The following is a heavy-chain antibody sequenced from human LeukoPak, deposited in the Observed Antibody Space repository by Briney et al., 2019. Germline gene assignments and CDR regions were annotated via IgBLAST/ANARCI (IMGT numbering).Heavy chain of an antibody. V-gene: IGHV6-1*01. Sequence: SQTLSLTCAISGDSVFSTTAAWNWIRQSPLRGLEWLGRTYYRSRWLHDYALSVQGRITVNPDTSKNQFSLQLISVTPEDTAVYYCARGGYSYGYYFVVPTKYYFDYWGQGTLVTVSS. CDR1: GDSVFSTTAA. D-gene: IGHD5-18*01. CDR2: TYYRSRWLH. J-gene: IGHJ4*02. CDR3: ARGGYSYGYYFVVPTKYYFDY.